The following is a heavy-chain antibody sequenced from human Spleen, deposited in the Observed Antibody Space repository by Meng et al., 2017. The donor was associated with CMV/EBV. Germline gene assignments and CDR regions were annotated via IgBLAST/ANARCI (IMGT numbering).Heavy chain of an antibody. CDR2: RSYDVTNE. Sequence: GVSLRLSCAAFGFTFSRLAMHWVRQAPGKGLEWLALRSYDVTNEYYADSVQGRFTISRDNAKNSLYLHMHSLRAEDTAVYYCARAGRYCSSTSCSIGYCDHYFAYWGQGTLVTVSS. J-gene: IGHJ4*02. CDR1: GFTFSRLA. D-gene: IGHD2-2*01. CDR3: ARAGRYCSSTSCSIGYCDHYFAY. V-gene: IGHV3-30-3*01.